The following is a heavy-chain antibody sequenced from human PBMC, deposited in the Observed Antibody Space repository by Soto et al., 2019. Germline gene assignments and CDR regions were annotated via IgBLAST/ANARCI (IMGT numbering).Heavy chain of an antibody. V-gene: IGHV4-39*07. J-gene: IGHJ4*02. D-gene: IGHD1-26*01. CDR3: ARGPKADSGSSSFDY. CDR2: INHSGST. Sequence: SETLSLTCIVSGGSISSSNYYLSWIRQPPGKGLEWIGEINHSGSTNYNPSLKSRVTISVDTSKNQFSLKLSSVTAADTAVYYCARGPKADSGSSSFDYWGQGTLVTVSS. CDR1: GGSISSSNYY.